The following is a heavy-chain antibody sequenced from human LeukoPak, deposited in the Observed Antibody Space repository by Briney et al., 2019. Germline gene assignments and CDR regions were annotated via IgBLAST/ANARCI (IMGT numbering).Heavy chain of an antibody. CDR3: ARGHNARGSGYYYFDY. CDR2: ISSSSSYI. V-gene: IGHV3-21*01. D-gene: IGHD3-22*01. CDR1: GFTFSSYS. J-gene: IGHJ4*02. Sequence: PGGSLRLSCAASGFTFSSYSMNWVRQAPGKGLEWVSSISSSSSYIYYADSVKGRFTISRDNAKNSLYLQMNSLRAEDTAVYYCARGHNARGSGYYYFDYWGQGTLVTVSS.